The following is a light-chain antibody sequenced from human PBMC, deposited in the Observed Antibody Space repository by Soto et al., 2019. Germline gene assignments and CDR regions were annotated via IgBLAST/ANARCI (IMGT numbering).Light chain of an antibody. V-gene: IGKV1-5*03. J-gene: IGKJ4*01. CDR1: QSISSW. Sequence: DIQMTQSPSTLSASVGDRVIITCRASQSISSWLAWYQQKPGKAPKLLIYGASSLDSGVPSRFSGSRSGTEFTLTISSLQPADFATYYSQHYDGYSALTFGGGTKVEIK. CDR3: QHYDGYSALT. CDR2: GAS.